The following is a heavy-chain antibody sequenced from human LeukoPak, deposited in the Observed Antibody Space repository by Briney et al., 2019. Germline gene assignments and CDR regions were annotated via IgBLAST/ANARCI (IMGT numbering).Heavy chain of an antibody. Sequence: GGSLRLSCAVSGFTFRSYGMSWVRQAPGKGLEWVSSISGSGGSTYYADSVKGRFTISRDNAKNSLYLQMNSLRAEDTAVYYCARDPYYYDSSGYGEDYWGQGTLVTVSS. D-gene: IGHD3-22*01. J-gene: IGHJ4*02. CDR1: GFTFRSYG. V-gene: IGHV3-23*01. CDR2: ISGSGGST. CDR3: ARDPYYYDSSGYGEDY.